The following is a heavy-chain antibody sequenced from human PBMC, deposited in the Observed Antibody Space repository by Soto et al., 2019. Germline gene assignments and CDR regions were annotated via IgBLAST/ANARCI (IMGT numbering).Heavy chain of an antibody. CDR3: ARDMTPLWFGESLSHWFDP. J-gene: IGHJ5*02. D-gene: IGHD3-10*01. Sequence: QVQLQESGPGLVKPSQTLSLTCTVSGGSISSGGYYWSWIRQHPGKGLEWIGYIYYSGSTYYNPSLKSRVTISVDTSKNQFSLKLSSVTAADTAVYYCARDMTPLWFGESLSHWFDPLGQGTLVTVSS. V-gene: IGHV4-31*03. CDR1: GGSISSGGYY. CDR2: IYYSGST.